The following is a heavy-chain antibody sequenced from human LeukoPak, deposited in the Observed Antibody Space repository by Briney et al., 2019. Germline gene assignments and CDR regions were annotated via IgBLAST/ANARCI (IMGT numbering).Heavy chain of an antibody. J-gene: IGHJ4*02. Sequence: GGSLRLSCAASGFTFSSFWMSWVSQAPGKGLEWVANIKKDGSEKYYVDSVKGRFTISRDNSKNTLYLQTSSLRAEDTAVYYCARASTTVPNLLDHWGRGTLVTVSS. CDR2: IKKDGSEK. D-gene: IGHD4-17*01. V-gene: IGHV3-7*02. CDR3: ARASTTVPNLLDH. CDR1: GFTFSSFW.